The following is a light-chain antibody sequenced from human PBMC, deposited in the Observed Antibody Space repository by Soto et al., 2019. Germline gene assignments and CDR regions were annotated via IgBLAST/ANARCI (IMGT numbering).Light chain of an antibody. J-gene: IGKJ4*01. CDR3: QPRSNWPPVT. CDR1: RSVSSY. CDR2: DAS. Sequence: EIVLTQSPATLSLSPGERATLSCRASRSVSSYLAWYQQKPGQAPRLLIYDASNRATGIPARFSGSGSGTDFTLTISSLEPEDFAIYYCQPRSNWPPVTFGGGTKVEIK. V-gene: IGKV3-11*01.